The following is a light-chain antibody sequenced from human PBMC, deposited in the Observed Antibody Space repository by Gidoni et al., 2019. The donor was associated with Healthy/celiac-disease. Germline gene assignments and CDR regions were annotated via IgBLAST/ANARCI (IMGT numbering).Light chain of an antibody. Sequence: DIVMPQSPDSLAVSLGERATINCKSSQGVLYSSNNKNYFAWYQQKPGQPPKLLIYWASTRESGVPDRFSGSGSGTDFTLTISSLQAEDVAVYYCQQYYSTLFTFGHGTKVDIK. CDR3: QQYYSTLFT. J-gene: IGKJ3*01. CDR2: WAS. CDR1: QGVLYSSNNKNY. V-gene: IGKV4-1*01.